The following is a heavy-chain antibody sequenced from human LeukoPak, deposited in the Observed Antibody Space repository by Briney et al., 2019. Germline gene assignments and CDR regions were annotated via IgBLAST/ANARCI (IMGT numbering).Heavy chain of an antibody. CDR1: GGSISSYY. CDR3: AGNSGWYDYND. J-gene: IGHJ4*02. D-gene: IGHD6-19*01. CDR2: IHTRGST. V-gene: IGHV4-4*09. Sequence: SETLSLTCTVSGGSISSYYWSWIRQPPGKGLEWIGYIHTRGSTNYNPSLKSRVTISVDTSKNQFSLKLSSVTAADTGVYYCAGNSGWYDYNDWGQGTMVSVSS.